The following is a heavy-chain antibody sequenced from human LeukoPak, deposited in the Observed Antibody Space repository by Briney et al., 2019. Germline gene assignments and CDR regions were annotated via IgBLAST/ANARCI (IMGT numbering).Heavy chain of an antibody. Sequence: GGSLRLSCGASGFTFKSYWMTWVRRAPGKGLEWLADISEDGRKIYYVDSVKGRFTISRDNAKNSLSLQLNTLRAEDTAVYYCARSNSVSDRWFLDYWGQGTLVSVSS. V-gene: IGHV3-7*05. CDR3: ARSNSVSDRWFLDY. CDR1: GFTFKSYW. CDR2: ISEDGRKI. J-gene: IGHJ4*02. D-gene: IGHD2-15*01.